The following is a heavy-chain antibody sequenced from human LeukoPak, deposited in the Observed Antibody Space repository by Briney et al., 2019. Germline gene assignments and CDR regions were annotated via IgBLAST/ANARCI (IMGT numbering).Heavy chain of an antibody. CDR1: GFTFSSYG. Sequence: GRSLRLSCAASGFTFSSYGMHWVRQAPGKGLEWVAVIWYDGSNKYYADSVKGRFTISRDNSKNTLYLQMNSLRAEDTAVYYCAGGYQLHLFDYWGQRTLVTVSS. J-gene: IGHJ4*02. D-gene: IGHD2-2*01. CDR2: IWYDGSNK. CDR3: AGGYQLHLFDY. V-gene: IGHV3-33*01.